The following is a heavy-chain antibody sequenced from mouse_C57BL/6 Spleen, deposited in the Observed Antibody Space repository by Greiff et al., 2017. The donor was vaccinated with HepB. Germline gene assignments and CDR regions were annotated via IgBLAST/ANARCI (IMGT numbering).Heavy chain of an antibody. V-gene: IGHV5-4*01. CDR2: ISDGGSYT. J-gene: IGHJ3*01. D-gene: IGHD2-3*01. CDR3: ARGGWLPAAWFAY. Sequence: RVESGGGLVKPGGSLKLSCAASGFTFSSYAMSWVRQTPEKRLEWVATISDGGSYTYYPDNVKGRFTISRDNAKHNLYLQMSHLKSEDTAMYYCARGGWLPAAWFAYWGQGTLVTVSA. CDR1: GFTFSSYA.